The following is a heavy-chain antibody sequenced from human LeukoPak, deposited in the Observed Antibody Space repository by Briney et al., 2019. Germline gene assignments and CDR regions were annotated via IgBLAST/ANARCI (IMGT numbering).Heavy chain of an antibody. Sequence: GGSLRLSCAASGYTFSSYAMSWVRQARGKGLEWVSAISGSGGSTYYADSVKGRFTISRDNSKNTLYLQMNSLRAEDTAVYYCAKDLWNYPQEAAFDYWGQGTLVTVSS. D-gene: IGHD1-7*01. V-gene: IGHV3-23*01. CDR2: ISGSGGST. CDR3: AKDLWNYPQEAAFDY. CDR1: GYTFSSYA. J-gene: IGHJ4*02.